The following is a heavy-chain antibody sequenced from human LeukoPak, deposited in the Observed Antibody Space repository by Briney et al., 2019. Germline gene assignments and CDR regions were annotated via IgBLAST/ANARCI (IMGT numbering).Heavy chain of an antibody. J-gene: IGHJ6*03. CDR1: GFTFSSYA. CDR2: ISGSGGST. CDR3: AKDRYGDFNYYYYIDV. V-gene: IGHV3-23*01. Sequence: GGSLRLSCAASGFTFSSYAMSWVRQAPGKGLEWVSAISGSGGSTYYADSVKGRFTISRDNSKNTLYLQMNSLRAEDTAVYYCAKDRYGDFNYYYYIDVWGKGTTVTVSS. D-gene: IGHD4-17*01.